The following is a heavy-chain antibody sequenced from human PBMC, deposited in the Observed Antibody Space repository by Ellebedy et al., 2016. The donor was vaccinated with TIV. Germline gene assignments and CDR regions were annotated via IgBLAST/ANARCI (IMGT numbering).Heavy chain of an antibody. CDR3: ANSWFGEIFDY. J-gene: IGHJ4*02. D-gene: IGHD3-10*01. V-gene: IGHV3-23*01. Sequence: DSVRGRFTISRDNSKNTLYLQMNSLTAEDTAVYYCANSWFGEIFDYWGQGTLVTVSS.